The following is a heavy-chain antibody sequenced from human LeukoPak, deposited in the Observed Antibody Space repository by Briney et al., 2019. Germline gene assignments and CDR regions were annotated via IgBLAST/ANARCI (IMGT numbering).Heavy chain of an antibody. CDR3: ARVVAAGTVFDY. D-gene: IGHD6-13*01. Sequence: SETLSLTCTVSGGSISNTNYYWAWIRQPPGRGLEWIGSIYYTGTTFDNPSLKSRVTLSVDTSKNQFSLRLTSVTAADTAVYYCARVVAAGTVFDYWGQGTLVTVSS. CDR2: IYYTGTT. CDR1: GGSISNTNYY. J-gene: IGHJ4*02. V-gene: IGHV4-39*07.